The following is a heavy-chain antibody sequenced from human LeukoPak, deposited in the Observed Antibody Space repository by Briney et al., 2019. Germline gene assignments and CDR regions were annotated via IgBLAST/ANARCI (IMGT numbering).Heavy chain of an antibody. CDR1: GFTFGSYW. J-gene: IGHJ4*02. CDR3: AGEGSGWLPNF. Sequence: GGSLRLSCAAPGFTFGSYWMSWVRQAPGKGLEWLSHIGSGGSTIYYADSVTGRFTISRDNAKNSLYLQMNSLRAEDTAIYYCAGEGSGWLPNFWGQGTLVTVSS. CDR2: IGSGGSTI. D-gene: IGHD6-19*01. V-gene: IGHV3-48*04.